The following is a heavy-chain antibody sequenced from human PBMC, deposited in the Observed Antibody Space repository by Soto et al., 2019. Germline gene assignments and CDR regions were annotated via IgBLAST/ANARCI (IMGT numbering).Heavy chain of an antibody. CDR2: IKSKTDGGTT. V-gene: IGHV3-15*01. CDR3: NTDEHYYDSSGYYRGND. CDR1: GFTFSNAW. D-gene: IGHD3-22*01. J-gene: IGHJ4*02. Sequence: GGSLRLSCASSGFTFSNAWMSWVRQAPGQGLEWVGRIKSKTDGGTTDYAAPVKGRFTISRDDAKNTLYLQMNSLRTADTAVYYCNTDEHYYDSSGYYRGNDGGQGTRVTVSS.